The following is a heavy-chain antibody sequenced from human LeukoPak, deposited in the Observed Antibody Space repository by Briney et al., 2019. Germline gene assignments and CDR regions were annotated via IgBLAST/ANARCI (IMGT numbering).Heavy chain of an antibody. CDR2: ISSTSTYI. V-gene: IGHV3-21*01. D-gene: IGHD2-15*01. CDR3: ARDCSGGSCGPYAFDI. J-gene: IGHJ3*02. CDR1: GFTFSNYK. Sequence: GGSLRLSCAASGFTFSNYKMNWVRQAPGKGLEWVSSISSTSTYINYADSVKGRFTISRDNAKNSLYLQMNSLRAEDTAVYYCARDCSGGSCGPYAFDIWGQGTMVTVSS.